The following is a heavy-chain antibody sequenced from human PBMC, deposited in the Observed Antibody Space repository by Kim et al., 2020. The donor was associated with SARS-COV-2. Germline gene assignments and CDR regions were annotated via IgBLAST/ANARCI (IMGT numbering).Heavy chain of an antibody. J-gene: IGHJ6*02. D-gene: IGHD5-12*01. Sequence: ASVKVSCKASGYTFTTYYMHWVRQAPGQGLEWMGIINPSGGSTSYAQKFQGRVTMTRDTSTSTVYMELSSLRFEETAVYYCGRDRDGYKLFYGMDVWGQGTTVTVSS. V-gene: IGHV1-46*01. CDR1: GYTFTTYY. CDR3: GRDRDGYKLFYGMDV. CDR2: INPSGGST.